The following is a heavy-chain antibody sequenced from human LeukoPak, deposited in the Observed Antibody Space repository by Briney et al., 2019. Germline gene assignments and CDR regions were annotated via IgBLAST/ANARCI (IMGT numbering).Heavy chain of an antibody. CDR3: ARDSRYCNSISCYGRPGYYGLDV. CDR1: GDSISSYY. Sequence: SETLSLTCTVSGDSISSYYWSWIRQPPGNGLEWIGYIYYSGISNYNPPLKSRVTISVDTSKNQFSLNLSSVTAADTAVYYCARDSRYCNSISCYGRPGYYGLDVWGQGTTVTVSS. D-gene: IGHD2-2*01. J-gene: IGHJ6*02. V-gene: IGHV4-59*01. CDR2: IYYSGIS.